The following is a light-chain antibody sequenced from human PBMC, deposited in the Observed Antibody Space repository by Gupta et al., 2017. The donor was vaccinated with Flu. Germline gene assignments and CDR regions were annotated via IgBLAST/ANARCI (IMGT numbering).Light chain of an antibody. V-gene: IGLV4-69*01. CDR2: LNSDGSH. J-gene: IGLJ2*01. CDR3: QTWGTGIVV. CDR1: SGHSSYA. Sequence: SGHSSYAIAWHQQQPEKGPRYLMKLNSDGSHSKGDGIPDRFSGSSSGAERYPTISSLQSEDEADYYCQTWGTGIVVFGGGTKLTVL.